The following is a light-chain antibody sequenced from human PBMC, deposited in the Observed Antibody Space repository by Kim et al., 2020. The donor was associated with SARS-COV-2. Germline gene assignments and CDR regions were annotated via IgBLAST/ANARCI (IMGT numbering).Light chain of an antibody. J-gene: IGKJ5*01. CDR2: KAS. V-gene: IGKV1-5*03. Sequence: ASVGDRVPITCRASRSISSCLAWYQRQPGKAPNLLIYKASTLHNVVPSRFSGSGSGTEFTLTISSLQPDDFGTYYCQQYDRYSITFGQETRLEI. CDR1: RSISSC. CDR3: QQYDRYSIT.